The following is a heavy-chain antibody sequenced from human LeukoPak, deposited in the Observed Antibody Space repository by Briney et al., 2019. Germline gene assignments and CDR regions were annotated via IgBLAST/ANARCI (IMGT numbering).Heavy chain of an antibody. V-gene: IGHV4-4*07. Sequence: PSETLTLTCTVSVGPIGFYFRRWIRQSAGKGLEWIGRINGNGVTNYNPSLKSRVTMSVDTSKSQFSLNLRSVIAADSSVYYCVRDELRTTYRFSWDPWGQGILVTVSS. CDR1: VGPIGFYF. CDR2: INGNGVT. D-gene: IGHD3-16*02. J-gene: IGHJ5*02. CDR3: VRDELRTTYRFSWDP.